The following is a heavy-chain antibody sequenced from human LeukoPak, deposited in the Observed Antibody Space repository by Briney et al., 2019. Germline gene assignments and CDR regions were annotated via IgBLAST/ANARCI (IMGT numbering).Heavy chain of an antibody. CDR1: GGSISSSSYY. CDR3: ARAKQQQPHGLHFDP. D-gene: IGHD6-13*01. Sequence: SETLSLTCTVSGGSISSSSYYWGWIRQPPGKGLEWIGSIYYSGSTYYNPSLKSRVTISVDTSKNQFSLKLSSVTAADTAVYYCARAKQQQPHGLHFDPWGQGTLVTVSS. CDR2: IYYSGST. V-gene: IGHV4-39*07. J-gene: IGHJ5*02.